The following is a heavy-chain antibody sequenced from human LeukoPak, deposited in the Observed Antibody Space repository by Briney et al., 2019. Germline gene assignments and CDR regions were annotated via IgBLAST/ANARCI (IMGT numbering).Heavy chain of an antibody. CDR1: GFTFSSYA. CDR3: GRVVTTSED. Sequence: GGSLRLSCAASGFTFSSYAMSWVRQAPGKGLEWVSAISGSGGSTYYADSVRGRFTISRDNAKNTLYLQMNSLRAEDTAIYYCGRVVTTSEDWGQGTLVTVSS. J-gene: IGHJ4*02. D-gene: IGHD3-3*01. V-gene: IGHV3-23*01. CDR2: ISGSGGST.